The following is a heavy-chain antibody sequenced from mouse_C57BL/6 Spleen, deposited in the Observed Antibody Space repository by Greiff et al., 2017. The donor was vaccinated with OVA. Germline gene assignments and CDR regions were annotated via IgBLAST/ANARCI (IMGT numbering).Heavy chain of an antibody. V-gene: IGHV3-6*01. D-gene: IGHD3-2*02. Sequence: EVQLQESGPGLVKPSQSLSLTCSVTGYSITSGYYWNWIRQFPGNKLEWMGYISYDGSNNYNPSLKNRISITRDTSKNQFFLKLNSVTTEDTATYYCARGGWVFAYWGQGTLVTVSA. CDR2: ISYDGSN. CDR3: ARGGWVFAY. CDR1: GYSITSGYY. J-gene: IGHJ3*01.